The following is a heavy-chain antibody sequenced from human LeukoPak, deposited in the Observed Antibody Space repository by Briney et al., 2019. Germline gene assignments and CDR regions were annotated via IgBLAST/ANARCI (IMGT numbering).Heavy chain of an antibody. CDR3: AVAWRLGEFWFDP. Sequence: ASVKVSCKASVGTFSSYAISWVRQAPGQGLEWMGGIIPIFGTANSAQKFQGRVTITADESTSTAYMELSSLRSEDTGVYYCAVAWRLGEFWFDPWGQGTLVTVSS. V-gene: IGHV1-69*01. D-gene: IGHD3-16*01. J-gene: IGHJ5*02. CDR1: VGTFSSYA. CDR2: IIPIFGTA.